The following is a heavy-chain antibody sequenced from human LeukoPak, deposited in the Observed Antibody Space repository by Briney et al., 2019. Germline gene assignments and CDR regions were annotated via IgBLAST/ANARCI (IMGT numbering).Heavy chain of an antibody. Sequence: GASVKVSCKASGYTFTSYGISWVRQAPGQGLEWMGWISAYNGNTKYAQKLQGRVTMTTDTSTTTAYMELRSLRSDDTAVYFCARAESHYVMVPGPDWGQGTLVTVSS. CDR2: ISAYNGNT. D-gene: IGHD2-8*01. V-gene: IGHV1-18*01. J-gene: IGHJ4*02. CDR3: ARAESHYVMVPGPD. CDR1: GYTFTSYG.